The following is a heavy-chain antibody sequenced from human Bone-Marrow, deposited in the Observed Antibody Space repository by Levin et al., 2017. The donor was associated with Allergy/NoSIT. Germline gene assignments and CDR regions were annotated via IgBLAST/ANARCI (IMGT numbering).Heavy chain of an antibody. CDR2: ISGNSAII. CDR3: ARARDGYNLRYFDY. CDR1: GFTFDDYA. V-gene: IGHV3-9*01. Sequence: GGSLRLSCAASGFTFDDYAMHWVRQGPGKGLEWVSGISGNSAIINYADSVKGRFTVSRDNAKNSLYLQMNSLKPEDTAFYYCARARDGYNLRYFDYWGQGSLVTVSS. J-gene: IGHJ4*02. D-gene: IGHD5-24*01.